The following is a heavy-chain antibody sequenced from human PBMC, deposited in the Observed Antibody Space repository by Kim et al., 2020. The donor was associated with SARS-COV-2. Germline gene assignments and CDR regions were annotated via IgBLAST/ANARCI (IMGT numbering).Heavy chain of an antibody. CDR2: FDPEDGET. J-gene: IGHJ3*02. CDR1: GYTLTELS. CDR3: ATDLSVVPAFDI. D-gene: IGHD2-2*01. Sequence: ASVKVSCKVSGYTLTELSMHWVRQAPGKGLEWMGGFDPEDGETIYAQKFQGRVTMTEDTSTDTAYMELRSLRSEDTAVYYCATDLSVVPAFDIWGQGTMVTVSS. V-gene: IGHV1-24*01.